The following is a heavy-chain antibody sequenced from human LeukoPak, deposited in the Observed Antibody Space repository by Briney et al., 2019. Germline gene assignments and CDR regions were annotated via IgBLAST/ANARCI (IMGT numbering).Heavy chain of an antibody. J-gene: IGHJ3*02. CDR1: GGSFSGYY. CDR3: ARGGYYGPDAFDI. D-gene: IGHD3-10*01. Sequence: SETLSLTCAVYGGSFSGYYWSWTRQPPGKGLEWIGEINHSGSTNYNPSLKSRVTISVDTSKNQFSLKLSSVTAADTAVYYCARGGYYGPDAFDIWGQGTMVTVSS. V-gene: IGHV4-34*01. CDR2: INHSGST.